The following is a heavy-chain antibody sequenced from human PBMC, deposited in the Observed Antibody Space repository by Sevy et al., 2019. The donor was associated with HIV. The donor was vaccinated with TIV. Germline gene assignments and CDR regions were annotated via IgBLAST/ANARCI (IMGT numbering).Heavy chain of an antibody. J-gene: IGHJ6*03. Sequence: ASVKVSCKASGGTFSSYAISWVQQAPGQGLEWMGGIIPIFGTANYAQKFQGRVTITADKSTSTAYMELSSLRSEDTAVYYCAGLIAAAGIYYYYYMDVWGKGTTVTVSS. CDR3: AGLIAAAGIYYYYYMDV. CDR1: GGTFSSYA. D-gene: IGHD6-13*01. V-gene: IGHV1-69*06. CDR2: IIPIFGTA.